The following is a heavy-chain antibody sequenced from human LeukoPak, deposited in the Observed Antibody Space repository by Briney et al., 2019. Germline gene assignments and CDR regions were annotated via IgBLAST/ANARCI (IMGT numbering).Heavy chain of an antibody. D-gene: IGHD2-2*01. Sequence: GGSLRLSCTVSGFTVSSNSWSWVRQAPGKGLEWVSFIYSGGNTHYSDSVTGRFTISRDNAQTMLNLQVNSLRVKDTAIYYCARGGKLEPTAMASWGQGSLVVVSS. J-gene: IGHJ5*02. CDR1: GFTVSSNS. CDR3: ARGGKLEPTAMAS. CDR2: IYSGGNT. V-gene: IGHV3-53*01.